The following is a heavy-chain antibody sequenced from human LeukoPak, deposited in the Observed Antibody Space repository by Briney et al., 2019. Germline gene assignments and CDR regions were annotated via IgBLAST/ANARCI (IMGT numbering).Heavy chain of an antibody. V-gene: IGHV3-33*01. D-gene: IGHD2-2*01. J-gene: IGHJ6*02. CDR3: AREVVVPAAMADYYYYGMDV. CDR2: IWYDGSNK. Sequence: PGGSLRLSCAASGFTFSSYGMHWVRQAPGKGLEWVGVIWYDGSNKYYADSVKGRFTISRDNSKNTLYLQMNSLRAEDTAVYYCAREVVVPAAMADYYYYGMDVWGQGTTVTVSS. CDR1: GFTFSSYG.